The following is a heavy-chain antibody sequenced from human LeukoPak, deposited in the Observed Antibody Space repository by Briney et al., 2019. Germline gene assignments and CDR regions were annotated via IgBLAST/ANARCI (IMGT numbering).Heavy chain of an antibody. J-gene: IGHJ5*02. V-gene: IGHV4-34*01. CDR1: GGSISGYY. D-gene: IGHD4-23*01. Sequence: PSETLSLTCAVYGGSISGYYWSWIRQPPGKGLEWIGEINHSGSTNYNPSLKSRVTISVDTSENQFSLKLSSVTAADTAVYYCASRTTVVTPWDWFDPWGQGTLVTVSS. CDR2: INHSGST. CDR3: ASRTTVVTPWDWFDP.